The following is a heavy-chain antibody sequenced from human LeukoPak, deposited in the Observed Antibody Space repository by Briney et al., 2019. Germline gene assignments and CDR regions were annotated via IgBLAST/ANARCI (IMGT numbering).Heavy chain of an antibody. CDR3: ARETTGLARYIDY. D-gene: IGHD4-11*01. CDR2: IYTSGST. CDR1: GNSISSYY. Sequence: SETLSLTCTVSGNSISSYYWSWIRQPAGKGLEWIGRIYTSGSTNYNPSLKSRVAMSVDTSKNQFSLNLSSVTAADTAFYYCARETTGLARYIDYWGQGTLVTVSS. J-gene: IGHJ4*02. V-gene: IGHV4-4*07.